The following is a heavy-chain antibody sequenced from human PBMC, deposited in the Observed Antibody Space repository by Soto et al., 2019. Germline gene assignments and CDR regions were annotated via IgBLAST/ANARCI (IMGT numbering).Heavy chain of an antibody. Sequence: CGPTLVNPTQTVTQTCTFSGFSLSTSGMCVSWIRQRPGNSLEWLALIDWDDDKYYSTSLKTRLTISKDTSKNQVVLTMTNMDPVDKATDYCARIRAAAGEFYYSDYGMDVWGQGTPVPVSS. J-gene: IGHJ6*02. CDR2: IDWDDDK. CDR3: ARIRAAAGEFYYSDYGMDV. V-gene: IGHV2-70*01. D-gene: IGHD6-13*01. CDR1: GFSLSTSGMC.